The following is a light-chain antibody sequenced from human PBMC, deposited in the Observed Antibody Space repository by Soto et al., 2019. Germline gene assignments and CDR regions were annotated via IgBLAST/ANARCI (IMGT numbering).Light chain of an antibody. Sequence: EIVLTQSPGTLSLSPGERATLSCRASQSVSSSYLAWYQQKPGQAPRLLIYGASSRATGIPDRFSGSGSGKDFPLTISRLEPEDFAVYYGQQYGSSPWTFGQGTKVEIK. V-gene: IGKV3-20*01. CDR1: QSVSSSY. CDR3: QQYGSSPWT. J-gene: IGKJ1*01. CDR2: GAS.